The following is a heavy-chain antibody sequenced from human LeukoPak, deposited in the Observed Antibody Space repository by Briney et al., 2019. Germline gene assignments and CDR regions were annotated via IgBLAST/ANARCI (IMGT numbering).Heavy chain of an antibody. Sequence: GGSLRLSCVVSGFTFNRCWMNWVRQAPGKGLEWVANIKQDGSEKYYVDSVKGRFTIPRDNAKNSLYLQMNSLRAEDTAVYYCAREGSGWYGDAFDIWGQGTMVTVSS. CDR1: GFTFNRCW. V-gene: IGHV3-7*03. CDR3: AREGSGWYGDAFDI. J-gene: IGHJ3*02. D-gene: IGHD6-19*01. CDR2: IKQDGSEK.